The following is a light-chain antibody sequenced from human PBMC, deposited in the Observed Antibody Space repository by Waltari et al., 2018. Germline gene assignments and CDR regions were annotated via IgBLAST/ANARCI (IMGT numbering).Light chain of an antibody. J-gene: IGLJ3*02. Sequence: QSALTQPRSVAGYPGQSVTIHCTRHISEVGGYHQLTWYQQHPDTAPKLLIDDINKRPSGVPDRFSGSKSGNTASLTISGLQAEDEADYYCCSYVGSNIYWVFGGGTKLTVL. CDR1: ISEVGGYHQ. CDR2: DIN. CDR3: CSYVGSNIYWV. V-gene: IGLV2-11*01.